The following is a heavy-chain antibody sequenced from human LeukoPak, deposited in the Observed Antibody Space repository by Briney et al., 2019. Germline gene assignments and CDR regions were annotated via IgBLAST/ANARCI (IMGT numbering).Heavy chain of an antibody. CDR2: ISWNSGSI. D-gene: IGHD1-26*01. V-gene: IGHV3-9*01. CDR1: GFTFDDYA. CDR3: AGGSSGTYYYFDY. Sequence: GGSLRLSCAASGFTFDDYAMHWVRQAPGKGLEWVSGISWNSGSIGYADSVKGRFTISRGNAKNSLYLQMNSLRAEDTAVYYCAGGSSGTYYYFDYWGQGTLVTVSS. J-gene: IGHJ4*02.